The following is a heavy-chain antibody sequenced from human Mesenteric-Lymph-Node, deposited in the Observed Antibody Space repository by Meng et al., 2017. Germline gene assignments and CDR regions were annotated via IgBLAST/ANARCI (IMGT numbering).Heavy chain of an antibody. CDR1: GYTFTTYY. V-gene: IGHV1-46*03. CDR3: ARDGCRTATCSAGGNWFDP. Sequence: QVQLVQSGAEVKKPGASVKVSCKASGYTFTTYYMHWVRQAPGQGLEWMGIINPSSGGPTYAQKFRGRVTMTRDTSTSTVYMELSSLRSDATAVYFCARDGCRTATCSAGGNWFDPWGQGTLVTVSS. CDR2: INPSSGGP. D-gene: IGHD2-2*01. J-gene: IGHJ5*02.